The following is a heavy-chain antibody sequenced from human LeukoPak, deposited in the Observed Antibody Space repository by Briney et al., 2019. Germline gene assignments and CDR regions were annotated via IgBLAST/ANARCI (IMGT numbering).Heavy chain of an antibody. Sequence: GGSLRLSCAASGLTFSSHWMSWVRQAPGKGLEWVANIKPDGSDRYSVESVRGRFTISRDNAKSSLYLQMNNLRVEDTAVYYCARGFGTATYFFDYWGQGALVTVSS. D-gene: IGHD1/OR15-1a*01. CDR3: ARGFGTATYFFDY. CDR1: GLTFSSHW. V-gene: IGHV3-7*03. CDR2: IKPDGSDR. J-gene: IGHJ4*02.